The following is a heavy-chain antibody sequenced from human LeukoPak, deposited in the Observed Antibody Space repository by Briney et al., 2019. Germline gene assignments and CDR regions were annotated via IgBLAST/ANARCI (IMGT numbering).Heavy chain of an antibody. Sequence: SETLSLTCTVSGGSISSSSYYWGWIRQPPGKGLEWIGSIYYSGSTYYNPSLKSRVTISVDRSKNQFSLKLSSVTAADTAVYYCAREVVVAATPDYWGQGTLVTVSS. CDR1: GGSISSSSYY. V-gene: IGHV4-39*07. CDR2: IYYSGST. J-gene: IGHJ4*02. CDR3: AREVVVAATPDY. D-gene: IGHD2-15*01.